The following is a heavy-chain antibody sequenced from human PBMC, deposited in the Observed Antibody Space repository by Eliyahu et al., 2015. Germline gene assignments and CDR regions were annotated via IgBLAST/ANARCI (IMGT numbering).Heavy chain of an antibody. D-gene: IGHD5-18*01. CDR1: GGSISSSSYY. CDR3: TRGSRGYSYG. V-gene: IGHV4-39*07. CDR2: IYSSGST. J-gene: IGHJ4*02. Sequence: QLQLQESGPGLVKPSETLSLTCTVSGGSISSSSYYWGWIRQPPGKGLEWIGSIYSSGSTNYNPSLKSRVTISADTSKNQFSLKLTSVTAADTAVYYCTRGSRGYSYGWGQGILVTVSS.